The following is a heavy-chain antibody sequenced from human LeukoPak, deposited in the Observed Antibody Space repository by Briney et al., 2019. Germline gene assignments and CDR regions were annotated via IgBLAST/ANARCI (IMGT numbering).Heavy chain of an antibody. V-gene: IGHV4-39*02. CDR3: ARGLWGIDY. D-gene: IGHD2-21*01. Sequence: SETLSLTCTVSGGSINSNGYYWGWIRQPPGKGLEWIGSIYHSGSTYYNPSLKSRVTTSVDTSKNHFSLKLSSVTAADTAVYYCARGLWGIDYWGQGTLVTVSS. CDR1: GGSINSNGYY. J-gene: IGHJ4*02. CDR2: IYHSGST.